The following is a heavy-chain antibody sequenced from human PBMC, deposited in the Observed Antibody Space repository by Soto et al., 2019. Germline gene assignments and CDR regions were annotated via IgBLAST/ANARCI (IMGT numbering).Heavy chain of an antibody. J-gene: IGHJ5*02. CDR1: GDSISRYY. Sequence: SETLSLTCAVSGDSISRYYWSWIRQPAGKGLEWIGRIYTTGTTIYNPSLKSRLTMSLDTSKNQFSLKLSSVTAADTAVYYCPRALADDYRQNWFDPWGQGTLVTVS. D-gene: IGHD4-4*01. CDR3: PRALADDYRQNWFDP. V-gene: IGHV4-4*07. CDR2: IYTTGTT.